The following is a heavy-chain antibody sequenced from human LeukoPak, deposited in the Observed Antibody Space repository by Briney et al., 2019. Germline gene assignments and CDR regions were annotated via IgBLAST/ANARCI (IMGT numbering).Heavy chain of an antibody. D-gene: IGHD4-17*01. CDR1: GGSTSSGGYS. V-gene: IGHV4-30-2*01. CDR2: IYHSGST. Sequence: SQTLSLTCAVSGGSTSSGGYSWSWIRQPPGKGLEWIGYIYHSGSTYYNPSLKSRVTISVDTSKNQFSLKLSSVTAADTAVYCCARQVPIGDYVVDWGQGTLVTVSS. CDR3: ARQVPIGDYVVD. J-gene: IGHJ4*02.